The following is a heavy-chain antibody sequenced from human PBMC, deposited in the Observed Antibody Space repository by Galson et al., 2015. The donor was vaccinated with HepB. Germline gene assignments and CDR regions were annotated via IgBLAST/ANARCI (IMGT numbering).Heavy chain of an antibody. Sequence: SLRLSCAASGFTFSSRSMHWVRQAPGKGLEWVSYISSTSNNIFYADSVKGRFTISRDNSKNTLYLQMNSLRAEDTAVYYCRLYQLQPYGELDYWGQGTLVTVSS. CDR2: ISSTSNNI. CDR1: GFTFSSRS. D-gene: IGHD2-2*01. J-gene: IGHJ4*02. CDR3: RLYQLQPYGELDY. V-gene: IGHV3-48*01.